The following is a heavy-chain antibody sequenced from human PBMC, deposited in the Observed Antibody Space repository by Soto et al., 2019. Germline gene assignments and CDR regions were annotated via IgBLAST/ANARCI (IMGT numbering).Heavy chain of an antibody. Sequence: HLGGALRLSCAAAAFTFYISAMTSVRQAPGKGLDWVSSISTTGGKTLYVDAVEGRFTVCRDNADNTLYLQMNSLRAEDTAIYYCAKPSGGSYPESRVFDSWGQGT. CDR3: AKPSGGSYPESRVFDS. CDR2: ISTTGGKT. D-gene: IGHD1-26*01. V-gene: IGHV3-23*01. CDR1: AFTFYISA. J-gene: IGHJ4*02.